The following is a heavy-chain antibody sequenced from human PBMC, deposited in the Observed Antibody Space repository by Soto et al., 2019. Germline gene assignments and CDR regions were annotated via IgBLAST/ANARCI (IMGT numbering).Heavy chain of an antibody. J-gene: IGHJ4*02. D-gene: IGHD2-15*01. Sequence: SETLSLTCTVSGGSISSSYWSWIRQPPGKGLEWIGYIYDSGSTYYNSSLKSRVTMSVDTSKNQFSLKLSSVTAADTAVYYCARLRIYCSGGSCYYYFDSWGQETLVTVS. CDR3: ARLRIYCSGGSCYYYFDS. V-gene: IGHV4-59*08. CDR2: IYDSGST. CDR1: GGSISSSY.